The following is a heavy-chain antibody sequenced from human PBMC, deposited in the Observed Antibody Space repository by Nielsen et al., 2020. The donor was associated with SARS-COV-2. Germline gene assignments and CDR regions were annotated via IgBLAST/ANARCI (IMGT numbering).Heavy chain of an antibody. Sequence: GGSLRLSCVASGITVSSNYMSWVHQAPGKGPEWVSVLYSGGTTYYPDSVKGRFTISRDNSKNTVDLQMNGLRADDTAVYYCARLRGYTHFDYWGQGILVTVSS. CDR1: GITVSSNY. D-gene: IGHD5-12*01. CDR2: LYSGGTT. J-gene: IGHJ4*02. CDR3: ARLRGYTHFDY. V-gene: IGHV3-53*01.